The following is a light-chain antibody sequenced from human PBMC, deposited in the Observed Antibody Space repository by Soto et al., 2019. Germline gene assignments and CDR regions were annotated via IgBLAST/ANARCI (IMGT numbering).Light chain of an antibody. CDR3: QQYNNWPPMYT. CDR2: GAS. CDR1: QSVSSN. J-gene: IGKJ2*01. V-gene: IGKV3-15*01. Sequence: EIVMTQSPATLYVSPGERATLSCRASQSVSSNLAWYQQKPGQAPRLLIYGASTRATGIPARFSGSVSGTEFTLTISSLQSEDFAVYYCQQYNNWPPMYTFGQGTKLEIK.